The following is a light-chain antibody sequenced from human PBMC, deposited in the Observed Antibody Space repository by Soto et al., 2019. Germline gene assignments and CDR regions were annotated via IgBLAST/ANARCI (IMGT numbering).Light chain of an antibody. Sequence: DIQMTQSPSSLSASVGDRVTITCRASQSISSYLNWYQQKQGKAPKLLFVAASILQSGVPSRFSGSGSWTDFTRTISSLQPEDFATYYCQQSYSTLTFGPGTKVDIK. CDR3: QQSYSTLT. V-gene: IGKV1-39*01. J-gene: IGKJ3*01. CDR2: AAS. CDR1: QSISSY.